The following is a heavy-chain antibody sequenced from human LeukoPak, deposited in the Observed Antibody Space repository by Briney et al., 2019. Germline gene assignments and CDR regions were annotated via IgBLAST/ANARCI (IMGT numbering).Heavy chain of an antibody. CDR1: GGSFSGYY. Sequence: SETLSLTCAVYGGSFSGYYWSWIRQPPGKGLECIGEINHSGSTNYNPSLKSRVTISVDTSKNQFSLKLSSVTAADTAVYYCASLWFGEVYFDYWGQGTLVTVSS. J-gene: IGHJ4*02. D-gene: IGHD3-10*01. CDR2: INHSGST. V-gene: IGHV4-34*01. CDR3: ASLWFGEVYFDY.